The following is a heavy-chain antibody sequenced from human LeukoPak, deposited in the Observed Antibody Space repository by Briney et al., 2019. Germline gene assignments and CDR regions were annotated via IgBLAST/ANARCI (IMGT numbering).Heavy chain of an antibody. CDR2: VSGRDDST. V-gene: IGHV3-23*01. CDR3: AKWGDYDILTGYYDSDY. J-gene: IGHJ4*02. Sequence: GGSLRLSCAASGFTFSNYAMSWVRQAPGKGLEWVSAVSGRDDSTYYADSVKGRFTISRDNSKNTLYLQMNSLRAEDTAVYYCAKWGDYDILTGYYDSDYWGQGTLVTVSS. CDR1: GFTFSNYA. D-gene: IGHD3-9*01.